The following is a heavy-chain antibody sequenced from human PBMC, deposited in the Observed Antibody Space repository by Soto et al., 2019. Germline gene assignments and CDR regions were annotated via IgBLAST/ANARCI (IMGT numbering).Heavy chain of an antibody. CDR3: ARDPMDGVVIAYMDV. J-gene: IGHJ6*03. V-gene: IGHV3-21*01. CDR2: ISSSSSYI. Sequence: EVQLVESGGGLVKPGGSLRLSCAASGFTFSSYSMNWVRQAPGKGLEWVSSISSSSSYIYYADSVKGRFTISRDNAKNSLYLQMNCLRAEDTAVYYCARDPMDGVVIAYMDVWGKGTTVTVSS. CDR1: GFTFSSYS. D-gene: IGHD3-3*01.